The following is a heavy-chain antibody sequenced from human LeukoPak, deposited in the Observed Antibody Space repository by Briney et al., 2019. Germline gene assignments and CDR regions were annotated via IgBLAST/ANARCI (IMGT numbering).Heavy chain of an antibody. Sequence: GGSLRLSCAASGFTFSSYAMSWVRQAPGKGLEWVSAISGSGGSTYYADSVKGRFTISRDNSKNTLYLQMNSLRAGDTAVYYCAKGIAAAGRIYFDYWGQGTLVTVSS. D-gene: IGHD6-13*01. CDR2: ISGSGGST. V-gene: IGHV3-23*01. CDR1: GFTFSSYA. J-gene: IGHJ4*02. CDR3: AKGIAAAGRIYFDY.